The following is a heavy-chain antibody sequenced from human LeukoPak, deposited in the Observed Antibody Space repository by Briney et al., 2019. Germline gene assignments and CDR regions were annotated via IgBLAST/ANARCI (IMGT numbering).Heavy chain of an antibody. V-gene: IGHV4-31*03. Sequence: SQTLSLTCTVSGGSISSGGYYWSWIRQHPGKGLEWIGYIYYSGSTYYNPSLKSRVTISVDTSKNQFSLKLSSVTAADTAVYYCVRDLQFGTTGRGWFDPWGQGTLVTVSS. CDR3: VRDLQFGTTGRGWFDP. D-gene: IGHD1-1*01. CDR2: IYYSGST. J-gene: IGHJ5*02. CDR1: GGSISSGGYY.